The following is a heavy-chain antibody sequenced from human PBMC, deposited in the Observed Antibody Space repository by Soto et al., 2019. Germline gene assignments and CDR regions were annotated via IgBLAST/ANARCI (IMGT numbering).Heavy chain of an antibody. Sequence: SETLSLTCTVSGGSISSYFWSWIRQPPGKGLEWIGYIYYSGSTNYNPSLKSRVTMSVDTSKNQFSLKLSSVTSADTAVYFCARDMAGTTLNYYFGMDVWGQGTTVTVSS. CDR2: IYYSGST. D-gene: IGHD1-7*01. CDR1: GGSISSYF. J-gene: IGHJ6*02. CDR3: ARDMAGTTLNYYFGMDV. V-gene: IGHV4-59*01.